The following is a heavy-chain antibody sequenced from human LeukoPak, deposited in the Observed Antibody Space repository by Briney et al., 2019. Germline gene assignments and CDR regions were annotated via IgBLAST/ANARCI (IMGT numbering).Heavy chain of an antibody. J-gene: IGHJ4*02. Sequence: GGSLRLSCAASGSTFSDAWMSWVRQAPGMGLEWVGRIKSKTDGGTTDYAAPVKGRFTISRDDSKTTLYLQINSLRTDDTAVYYCTADMPTSSRASDYWGQGTLVTVSS. CDR2: IKSKTDGGTT. V-gene: IGHV3-15*01. CDR3: TADMPTSSRASDY. D-gene: IGHD1-26*01. CDR1: GSTFSDAW.